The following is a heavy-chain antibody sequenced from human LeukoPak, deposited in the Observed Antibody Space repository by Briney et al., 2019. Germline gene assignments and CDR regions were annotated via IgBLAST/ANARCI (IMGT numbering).Heavy chain of an antibody. CDR2: ISSSSSYI. D-gene: IGHD6-13*01. CDR3: AREGSNYGYNI. Sequence: GGSLRLSCAASGFTFSSYSMKWVRQAPGKGLEWVSSISSSSSYIYYADSVKGRFTISRDNAKNSLYLQMNSLRAEDTAMYYCAREGSNYGYNIWGQGTMVTVSS. CDR1: GFTFSSYS. V-gene: IGHV3-21*01. J-gene: IGHJ3*02.